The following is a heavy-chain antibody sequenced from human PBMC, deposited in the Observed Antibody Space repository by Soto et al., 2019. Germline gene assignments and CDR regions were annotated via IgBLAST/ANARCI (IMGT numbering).Heavy chain of an antibody. J-gene: IGHJ6*02. D-gene: IGHD3-10*01. Sequence: SETLSLTCTVSGGSISSGDYYWSWIRQPPGKGLEWIGYIYYSGSTYYNPSLKSRVTISVDTSKNQFSLKLSSVTAADTAVYYCARAKGFPYYYYGMDVWAKGPRSPSP. CDR2: IYYSGST. CDR3: ARAKGFPYYYYGMDV. V-gene: IGHV4-30-4*01. CDR1: GGSISSGDYY.